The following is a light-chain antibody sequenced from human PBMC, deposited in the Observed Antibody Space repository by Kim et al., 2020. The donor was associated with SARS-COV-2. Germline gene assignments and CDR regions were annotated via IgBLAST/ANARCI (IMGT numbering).Light chain of an antibody. Sequence: DIQMTQSPSSLSASVGDRVPITCRTTQSISSHLNWYQQQPGRAPKLLISAASTLQGGVPSRFSGSGSETDFTLTISILQPEDFATYFCQQSYITPFTFGPGTKVDIK. V-gene: IGKV1-39*01. CDR2: AAS. CDR3: QQSYITPFT. CDR1: QSISSH. J-gene: IGKJ3*01.